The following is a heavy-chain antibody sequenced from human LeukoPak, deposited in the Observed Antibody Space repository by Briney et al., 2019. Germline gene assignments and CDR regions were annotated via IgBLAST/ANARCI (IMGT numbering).Heavy chain of an antibody. D-gene: IGHD1-26*01. Sequence: GGSLRLSCAASGFSFTFYSMNWVRQAPGKGLEWVSSISSSSSYIYYADSVKGRFTISRDNSKNTLYLQMNSLRAEDTAVYYCAKGRGWEASYYYYYMDVWGKGTTVTISS. J-gene: IGHJ6*03. CDR3: AKGRGWEASYYYYYMDV. V-gene: IGHV3-21*01. CDR1: GFSFTFYS. CDR2: ISSSSSYI.